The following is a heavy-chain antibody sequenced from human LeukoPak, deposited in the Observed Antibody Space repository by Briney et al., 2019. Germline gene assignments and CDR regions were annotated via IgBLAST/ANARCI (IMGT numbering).Heavy chain of an antibody. D-gene: IGHD5-12*01. Sequence: SETLSLTCTVSGGSISSGSYYWSWIRQPAGKGLEWIGRIYTSGSTNYNPSLKSRVTISVDTSKNQFSLKLSSVTAADTAVYYCARDGRSGYDFVYWGQGTLVPVSS. CDR2: IYTSGST. CDR1: GGSISSGSYY. J-gene: IGHJ4*02. CDR3: ARDGRSGYDFVY. V-gene: IGHV4-61*02.